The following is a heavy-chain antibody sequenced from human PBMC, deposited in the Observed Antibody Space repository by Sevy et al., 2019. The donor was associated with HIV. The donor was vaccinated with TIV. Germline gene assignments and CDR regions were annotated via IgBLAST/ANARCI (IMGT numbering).Heavy chain of an antibody. J-gene: IGHJ4*02. CDR2: IKSKTDGGTT. CDR3: TTGAYGDYGDY. V-gene: IGHV3-15*01. D-gene: IGHD4-17*01. CDR1: GFTFSNAW. Sequence: GGSLRLSCAASGFTFSNAWMSWVRQAPGKGLEWVGRIKSKTDGGTTDYAAPVKGRFTISRDDSKNTLYLQMNSLKTEDTAVYCCTTGAYGDYGDYWGQGTLVTVSS.